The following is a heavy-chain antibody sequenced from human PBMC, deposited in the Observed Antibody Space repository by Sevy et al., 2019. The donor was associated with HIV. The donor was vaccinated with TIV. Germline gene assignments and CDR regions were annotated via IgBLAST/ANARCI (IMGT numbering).Heavy chain of an antibody. D-gene: IGHD6-19*01. CDR3: ARSIAVAGTSGYFDY. CDR1: GGSISSYY. J-gene: IGHJ4*02. Sequence: SETLSLTYTVSGGSISSYYWSWIRQPPGKGLEWIGYFYYSGSTNYNPSLKSRVTISVDTSKNQFSLKLSSVTAADTAVYYCARSIAVAGTSGYFDYWGQGTLVTVSS. CDR2: FYYSGST. V-gene: IGHV4-59*01.